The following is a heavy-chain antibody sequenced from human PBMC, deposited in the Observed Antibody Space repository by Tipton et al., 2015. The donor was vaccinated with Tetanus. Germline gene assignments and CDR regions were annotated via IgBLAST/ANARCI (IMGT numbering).Heavy chain of an antibody. CDR1: GFTFSDYS. D-gene: IGHD6-25*01. V-gene: IGHV3-23*01. CDR3: AKEALAVLDV. Sequence: SLRLSCAASGFTFSDYSMNWVRQAPGKGLQWVAAISGSSLRPYYADFVKGRFTISRDNSKNTVWLQMNSLRGDDTAIYYCAKEALAVLDVWGKGTTVTVSP. J-gene: IGHJ6*04. CDR2: ISGSSLRP.